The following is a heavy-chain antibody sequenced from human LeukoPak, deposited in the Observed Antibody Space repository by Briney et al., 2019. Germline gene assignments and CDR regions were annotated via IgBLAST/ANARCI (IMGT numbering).Heavy chain of an antibody. CDR3: ARDLVAFDY. V-gene: IGHV4-59*12. CDR2: IHYGGST. Sequence: SETLSLTCTVSGDSISGYYWSWVRQAPGRGLEWIGYIHYGGSTNYNPSLKSRVTMSLVMSKNQFSLKLNSVTAADTAVYYCARDLVAFDYWGQGALVIVSS. D-gene: IGHD2-15*01. CDR1: GDSISGYY. J-gene: IGHJ4*02.